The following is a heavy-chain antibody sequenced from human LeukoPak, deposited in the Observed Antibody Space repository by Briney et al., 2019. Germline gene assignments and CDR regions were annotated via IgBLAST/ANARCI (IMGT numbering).Heavy chain of an antibody. CDR2: IYSGGST. J-gene: IGHJ4*02. D-gene: IGHD6-19*01. CDR3: ARDFYSSDWEEY. V-gene: IGHV3-53*01. Sequence: GGSLRLSCAASGFTVSNNYMSWVRQAPGKGLEWVSVIYSGGSTYYADSVKGRFTISRDNSKNTLYLQTSSLRAEDTAVYYCARDFYSSDWEEYWGQGTLVTVSS. CDR1: GFTVSNNY.